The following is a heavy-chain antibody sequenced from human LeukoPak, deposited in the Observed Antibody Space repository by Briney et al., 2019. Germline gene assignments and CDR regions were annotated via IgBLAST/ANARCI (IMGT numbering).Heavy chain of an antibody. Sequence: PSETLSLTCTVSGGSISSSSYYWGWIRQPPGKGLEWIGSIYYSGSTYYNPSLKSRVTISVDTSKNQFSLKLSSVTAADTAVYYCARKVLVVVAATVGYFDYWGQGTLVTVSS. J-gene: IGHJ4*02. V-gene: IGHV4-39*01. D-gene: IGHD2-15*01. CDR1: GGSISSSSYY. CDR3: ARKVLVVVAATVGYFDY. CDR2: IYYSGST.